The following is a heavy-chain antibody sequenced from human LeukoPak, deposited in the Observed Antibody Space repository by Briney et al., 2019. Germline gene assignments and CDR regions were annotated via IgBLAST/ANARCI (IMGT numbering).Heavy chain of an antibody. D-gene: IGHD6-13*01. CDR2: IYPGDSDT. CDR1: GYSFTSYW. V-gene: IGHV5-51*01. J-gene: IGHJ4*02. Sequence: GESLKISCKGSGYSFTSYWIVWVRQMPGKGLEWMGIIYPGDSDTRYSPSFQGQVTISADTSITTAYLQWSSLKASDTAMYYCARPLVGTRYSSSWYFDSWGQGTLVTVSS. CDR3: ARPLVGTRYSSSWYFDS.